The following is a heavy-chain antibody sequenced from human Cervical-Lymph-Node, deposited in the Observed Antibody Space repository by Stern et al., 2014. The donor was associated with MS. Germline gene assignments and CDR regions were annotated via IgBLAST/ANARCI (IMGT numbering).Heavy chain of an antibody. Sequence: MQLVESGGGAVQPGRSQGLSCAASGFTFSAYAMHWVRQAPGKGLEWVAIISSDGNTKFYADSVKGRFTISRDNSKNTLFLQMNSLKIEDTAVYYCARDGRPVWGQGTLVAVSS. CDR3: ARDGRPV. V-gene: IGHV3-30-3*01. CDR1: GFTFSAYA. CDR2: ISSDGNTK. J-gene: IGHJ4*02.